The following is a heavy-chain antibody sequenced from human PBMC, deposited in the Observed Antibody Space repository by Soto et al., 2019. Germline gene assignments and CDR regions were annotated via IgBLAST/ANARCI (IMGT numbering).Heavy chain of an antibody. CDR1: GFTSSTYS. CDR3: ARSDGIYYDCRIYRQPSFFDF. J-gene: IGHJ4*02. Sequence: PGRDLRLPCAASGFTSSTYSKNWVRHAPGKGLEWVSYISSSSSTIFYTDSVKGRFTVSRDNAKNSLYLQMNSLRVEDTAVYYCARSDGIYYDCRIYRQPSFFDFWCQATLVTVST. CDR2: ISSSSSTI. V-gene: IGHV3-48*01. D-gene: IGHD3-16*01.